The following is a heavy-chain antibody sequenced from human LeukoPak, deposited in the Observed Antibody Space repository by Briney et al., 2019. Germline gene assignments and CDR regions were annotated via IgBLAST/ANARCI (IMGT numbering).Heavy chain of an antibody. D-gene: IGHD3-22*01. CDR3: ARHANDYDSSGFYRKAFDI. CDR1: GGSISSYY. Sequence: SETLSLTCTVSGGSISSYYWSWIRQPPGKGLEWIGFVYNGGSTIYSPSLRSRITISVDTSKNQFSLKLYSVTAADTAIYYCARHANDYDSSGFYRKAFDIWGQGTMVTVSS. CDR2: VYNGGST. J-gene: IGHJ3*02. V-gene: IGHV4-59*08.